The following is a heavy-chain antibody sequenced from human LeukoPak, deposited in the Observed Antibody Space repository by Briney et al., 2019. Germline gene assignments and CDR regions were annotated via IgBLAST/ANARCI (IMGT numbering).Heavy chain of an antibody. CDR2: ISAYNGNT. J-gene: IGHJ6*03. Sequence: ASVKVSCKASGYTFTSYGINWVRQAPGQGLEWMGWISAYNGNTNYAQELQGRVTMTTDTSTSTAYMELRSLRSDDTAVYYCARVSSSWIYYYYYYMDVWGKGTTVTVSS. V-gene: IGHV1-18*01. CDR3: ARVSSSWIYYYYYYMDV. CDR1: GYTFTSYG. D-gene: IGHD6-13*01.